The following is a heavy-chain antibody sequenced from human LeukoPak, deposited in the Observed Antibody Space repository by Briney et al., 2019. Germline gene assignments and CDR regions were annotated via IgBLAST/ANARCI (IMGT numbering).Heavy chain of an antibody. J-gene: IGHJ6*02. CDR1: GDTFTTYD. Sequence: ASVKVSCKASGDTFTTYDINWVRQATGQGLEWLGWMNPNSGNTDYAQKFQGRVTMTRDTSINTAYMEVSSLRSEDSAVYYCARGHAYYDSLTGYSTYALDAWGQGTTVTVSS. D-gene: IGHD3-9*01. V-gene: IGHV1-8*01. CDR2: MNPNSGNT. CDR3: ARGHAYYDSLTGYSTYALDA.